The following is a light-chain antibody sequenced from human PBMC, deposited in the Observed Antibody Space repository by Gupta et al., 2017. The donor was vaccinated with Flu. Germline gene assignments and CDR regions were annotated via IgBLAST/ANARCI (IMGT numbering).Light chain of an antibody. Sequence: VALGQPASISCRSSQSLVYSDGNTVLHWFPPRPGQSPRRLIYLVSHRDSGVPDRFSGSGSGTDFTLKISRVEAEDVGVYFCRQGAHWPWAFGQGTKVEIK. CDR1: QSLVYSDGNTV. V-gene: IGKV2-30*01. J-gene: IGKJ1*01. CDR3: RQGAHWPWA. CDR2: LVS.